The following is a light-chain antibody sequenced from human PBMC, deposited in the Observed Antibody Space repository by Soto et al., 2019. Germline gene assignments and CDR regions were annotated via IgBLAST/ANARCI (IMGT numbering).Light chain of an antibody. CDR3: QYSGSSPYT. J-gene: IGKJ2*01. V-gene: IGKV3-20*01. CDR2: GAS. Sequence: EIVLTQSPGTLSLSPGERATLSCRVSQSVTSMYLAWYQKKPGKAPRVLMYGASNRATDIPDRFSGSGSGTPSPLTISRLELEDFVVHYSQYSGSSPYTFGEGTKMEIK. CDR1: QSVTSMY.